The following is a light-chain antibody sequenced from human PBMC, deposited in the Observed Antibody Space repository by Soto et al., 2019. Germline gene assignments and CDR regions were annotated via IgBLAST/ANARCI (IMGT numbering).Light chain of an antibody. CDR2: DVN. Sequence: QSVLTQPAPVSGSPGQSISISCTGTGNDVGGYTFVSWYQQHPDKVPKLVIFDVNRRPSGVSDRFSGSKSVNAASLTISGLQAEDEADYYCCSYTATTTYVFGNGTKVTVL. J-gene: IGLJ1*01. V-gene: IGLV2-14*03. CDR3: CSYTATTTYV. CDR1: GNDVGGYTF.